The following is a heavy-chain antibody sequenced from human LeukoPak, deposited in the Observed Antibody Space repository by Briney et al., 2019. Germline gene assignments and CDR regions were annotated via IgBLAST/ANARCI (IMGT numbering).Heavy chain of an antibody. Sequence: GGSLRLSCAASGFTFSSYEMNWVRQAPGKGLEWVSYISSSGNTIYYADSEKGRFTISRDNAENSLYLQMNSLKAEDTAVYYCARDRVAAADDAFDIWGQGTMVTVSS. CDR3: ARDRVAAADDAFDI. J-gene: IGHJ3*02. V-gene: IGHV3-48*03. D-gene: IGHD6-13*01. CDR1: GFTFSSYE. CDR2: ISSSGNTI.